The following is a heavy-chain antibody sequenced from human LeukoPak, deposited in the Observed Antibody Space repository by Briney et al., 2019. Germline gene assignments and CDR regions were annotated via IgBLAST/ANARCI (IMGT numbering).Heavy chain of an antibody. D-gene: IGHD1-1*01. CDR1: GFTFSNYW. J-gene: IGHJ4*02. V-gene: IGHV3-74*01. CDR3: TRDFYGIDY. Sequence: PGGSLRLSCGASGFTFSNYWMHWVRQAPGKGLVWVSRINSDGSSSSYADSVKGRFTTSRDNAKNTVYLQMNSLRGEDTAVYYCTRDFYGIDYWGQGTLVTVSS. CDR2: INSDGSSS.